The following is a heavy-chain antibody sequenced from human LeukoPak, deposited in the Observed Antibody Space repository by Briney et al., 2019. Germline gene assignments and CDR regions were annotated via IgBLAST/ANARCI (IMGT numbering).Heavy chain of an antibody. V-gene: IGHV4-59*01. J-gene: IGHJ3*02. Sequence: SETLSLTCTVSGGSINSYFWSWIRQPPGKGLEWIGYVYYSGSTNYNPSLKSRVTISVDTSKTQFSLKLSSVTSADTAVYHCARAPLAYCGGDCYPAFDIWGPGTMVTVSS. D-gene: IGHD2-21*02. CDR1: GGSINSYF. CDR2: VYYSGST. CDR3: ARAPLAYCGGDCYPAFDI.